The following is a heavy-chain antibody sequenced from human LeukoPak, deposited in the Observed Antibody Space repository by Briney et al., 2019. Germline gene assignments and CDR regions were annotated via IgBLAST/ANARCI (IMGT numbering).Heavy chain of an antibody. D-gene: IGHD1-26*01. CDR3: ARDLESEWELQYYFDY. J-gene: IGHJ4*02. CDR1: GFTFSSYW. CDR2: IKQDGSEK. Sequence: GGSLRLSCAASGFTFSSYWMSWVRQAPGKGLEWVANIKQDGSEKYYVDSVEGRFTISRDNAKNSLYLQMNSLRAEDTAVYYCARDLESEWELQYYFDYWGQGTLVTVSS. V-gene: IGHV3-7*01.